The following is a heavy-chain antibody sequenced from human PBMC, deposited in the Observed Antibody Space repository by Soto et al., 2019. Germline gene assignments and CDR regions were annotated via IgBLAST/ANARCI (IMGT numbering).Heavy chain of an antibody. J-gene: IGHJ4*02. Sequence: ASETLSLTCTVSGGSISSSSYYWGWIRRPPGKGLEWIGSIYYSGSTYYNPSLKSRVTISVDTSKNQFSLKLSSVTAADTAVYYCARRRVAGTYRSLFDYWGQGTLVTVSS. CDR3: ARRRVAGTYRSLFDY. CDR1: GGSISSSSYY. CDR2: IYYSGST. D-gene: IGHD6-19*01. V-gene: IGHV4-39*01.